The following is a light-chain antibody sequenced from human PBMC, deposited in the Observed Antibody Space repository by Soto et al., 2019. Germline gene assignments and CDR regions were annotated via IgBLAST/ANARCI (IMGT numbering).Light chain of an antibody. CDR3: QQYGTSPIT. Sequence: EIVWTQSQGTLSLSPGERSTTSEPASQSVSSSYLAWYQQKPGQAPRLLIYSTSSRAAGIPDRFSDSGSGTDFTLTISRLEPEDFAVYYCQQYGTSPITFGQGTRLDIK. V-gene: IGKV3-20*01. J-gene: IGKJ5*01. CDR2: STS. CDR1: QSVSSSY.